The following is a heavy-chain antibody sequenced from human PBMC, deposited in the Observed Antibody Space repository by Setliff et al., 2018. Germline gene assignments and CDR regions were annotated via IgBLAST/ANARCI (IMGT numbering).Heavy chain of an antibody. D-gene: IGHD1-7*01. Sequence: PGESLKISCAASGFTFSNYAMNWVRQAPGKGLEWVSVISDSGGTTYYADSVKGRFTISRDNSKNTLYPQMNSLRAEDTAVYYCAKKLPGVRYFDYCGQGTLVTVSS. V-gene: IGHV3-23*01. CDR2: ISDSGGTT. CDR3: AKKLPGVRYFDY. CDR1: GFTFSNYA. J-gene: IGHJ4*02.